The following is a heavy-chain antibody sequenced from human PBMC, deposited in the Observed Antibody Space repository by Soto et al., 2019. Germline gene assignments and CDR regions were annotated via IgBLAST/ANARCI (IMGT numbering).Heavy chain of an antibody. V-gene: IGHV1-18*01. Sequence: ASVKVSCKASGYTFTNFGISWVRQAPGQGLEWMGWISAYNGNTNYAQNFQGRVTMTTDTSTSTAYMELRSLRSDDTAVYYCARSMHYSDGSNYSPFDYWGQGTLVTVSS. CDR2: ISAYNGNT. CDR1: GYTFTNFG. CDR3: ARSMHYSDGSNYSPFDY. D-gene: IGHD3-22*01. J-gene: IGHJ4*02.